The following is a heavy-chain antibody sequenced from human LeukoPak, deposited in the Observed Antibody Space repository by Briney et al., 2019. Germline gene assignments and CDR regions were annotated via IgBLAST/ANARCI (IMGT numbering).Heavy chain of an antibody. CDR1: GFTFSSYE. D-gene: IGHD3-3*01. J-gene: IGHJ4*02. CDR3: ARVNYDFWSGYLGVLGY. Sequence: GSLRLSCAASGFTFSSYEMNWVRQAPGKGLEWVSYISSSGSTIYYADSVKGRFTISRDNAKNSLYLQMNSLRAEDTAAYYCARVNYDFWSGYLGVLGYWGQGTLVTVSS. V-gene: IGHV3-48*03. CDR2: ISSSGSTI.